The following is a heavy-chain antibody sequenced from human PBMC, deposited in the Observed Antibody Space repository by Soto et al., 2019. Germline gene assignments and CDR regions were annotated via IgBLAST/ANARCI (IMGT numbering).Heavy chain of an antibody. J-gene: IGHJ4*02. D-gene: IGHD3-22*01. CDR3: ARDREVTMRSFDY. CDR1: GFTLSTYA. CDR2: ISYGGDNT. V-gene: IGHV3-30-3*01. Sequence: QVQLVESGGGVVQPGRSLRLSCAVSGFTLSTYAMHWVRQAPGKGLEWVAVISYGGDNTYLADSVKGRFTISSDKSKNTLYLQMNSLRVEDTAVYYCARDREVTMRSFDYWGQGTLVTVSS.